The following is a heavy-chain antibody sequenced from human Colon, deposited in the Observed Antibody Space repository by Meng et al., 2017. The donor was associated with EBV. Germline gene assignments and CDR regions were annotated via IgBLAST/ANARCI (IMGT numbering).Heavy chain of an antibody. D-gene: IGHD5-24*01. V-gene: IGHV4-30-4*01. CDR2: IYYSGRT. J-gene: IGHJ4*02. CDR3: ARGPSRWLQFSFDY. Sequence: GARLLKPSQTLALTCTVSGGSVSSGNNYLIWIRQTQGKGLEWIGDIYYSGRTYYNPSLKSRVTISIDTSKNQFSLKLSSVTAADTAVYYCARGPSRWLQFSFDYWGQGTLVTVSS. CDR1: GGSVSSGNNY.